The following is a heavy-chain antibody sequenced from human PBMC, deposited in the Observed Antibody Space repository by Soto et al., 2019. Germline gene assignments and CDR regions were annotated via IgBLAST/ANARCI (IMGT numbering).Heavy chain of an antibody. J-gene: IGHJ6*02. CDR2: IDPSDSYT. CDR1: GYSFTSYW. CDR3: AREDFSGSYYHYYYYYGMDV. Sequence: NISCKGSGYSFTSYWISWVRQMPGKGLEWMGRIDPSDSYTNYSPSFQGHVTISADKSISTAYLQWSSLKASDTAMYYCAREDFSGSYYHYYYYYGMDVWGQGTTVTVYS. D-gene: IGHD1-26*01. V-gene: IGHV5-10-1*01.